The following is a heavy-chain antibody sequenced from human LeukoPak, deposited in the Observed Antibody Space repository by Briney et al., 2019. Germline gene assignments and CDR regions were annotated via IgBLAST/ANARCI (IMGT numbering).Heavy chain of an antibody. J-gene: IGHJ3*02. Sequence: ASVKVSCKASGGTFSSYAISWVRQAPGQGLEWMGGIIPIFGTANYAQKFQGRVTITADKSTSTAYMELSSLRSEDTAVYYCASPRRDTAMARAFDTWGQGTMVTVSS. CDR3: ASPRRDTAMARAFDT. V-gene: IGHV1-69*06. D-gene: IGHD5-18*01. CDR2: IIPIFGTA. CDR1: GGTFSSYA.